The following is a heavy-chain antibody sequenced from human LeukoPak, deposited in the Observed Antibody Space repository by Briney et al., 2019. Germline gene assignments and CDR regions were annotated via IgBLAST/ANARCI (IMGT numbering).Heavy chain of an antibody. D-gene: IGHD3-22*01. J-gene: IGHJ4*02. CDR2: ISAYNGNT. CDR3: ARADSSGTPNLS. V-gene: IGHV1-18*01. Sequence: ASVKVSYKASGYTFTSYGISWVRQAPGQGLEWMGWISAYNGNTNYAQKLQGRVTMTTDTSTSTAYMELRSLRSDDTAVYYCARADSSGTPNLSWGQGTLVTVSS. CDR1: GYTFTSYG.